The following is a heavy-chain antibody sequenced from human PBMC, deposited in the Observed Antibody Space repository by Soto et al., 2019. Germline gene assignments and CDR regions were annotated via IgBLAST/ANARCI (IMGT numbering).Heavy chain of an antibody. Sequence: SETLSLTCTVSGGSISSYYWSWIRQPPGKGLEWIGYIYYSGSTNYNPSLKSRVTISVDTSKNQFSLKLSSVTAEDTAVYYCARELELRDPFPGYMDVWGKGTTITVSS. J-gene: IGHJ6*03. CDR1: GGSISSYY. D-gene: IGHD1-7*01. V-gene: IGHV4-59*01. CDR2: IYYSGST. CDR3: ARELELRDPFPGYMDV.